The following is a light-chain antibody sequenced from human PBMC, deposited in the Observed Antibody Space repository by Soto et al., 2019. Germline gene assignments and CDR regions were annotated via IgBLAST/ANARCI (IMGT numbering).Light chain of an antibody. V-gene: IGKV3-15*01. Sequence: EIVMTQSPATLSVSPVERATLSCRASQGIGNTLAWYQQKPGQTPRLLFYGASTRATGIPARFSGSGSGTEFTLTINSLQSEDFAVYYCQQGGNRPPRTFGQGTKVDI. J-gene: IGKJ1*01. CDR3: QQGGNRPPRT. CDR2: GAS. CDR1: QGIGNT.